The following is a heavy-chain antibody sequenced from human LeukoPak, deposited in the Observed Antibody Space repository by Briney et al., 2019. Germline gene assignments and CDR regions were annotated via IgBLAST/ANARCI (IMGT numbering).Heavy chain of an antibody. D-gene: IGHD3-22*01. Sequence: GGSLRLSCAASGFTFSSYTMHWVRQAPGKGLEWVAVISYDGSNKYYADSVKGRFTISRYNSKNTLYLQMNSLRAEDTAVYYCARDHYYYDSSGSHDAFDIWGQGTMVTVSS. CDR2: ISYDGSNK. CDR3: ARDHYYYDSSGSHDAFDI. J-gene: IGHJ3*02. CDR1: GFTFSSYT. V-gene: IGHV3-30-3*01.